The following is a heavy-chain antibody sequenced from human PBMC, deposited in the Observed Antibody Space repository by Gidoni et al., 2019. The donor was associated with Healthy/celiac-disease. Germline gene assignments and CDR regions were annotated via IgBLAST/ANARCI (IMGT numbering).Heavy chain of an antibody. CDR1: GGSFSGYY. CDR3: ARGPYYYDSSGYYYLDY. D-gene: IGHD3-22*01. V-gene: IGHV4-34*01. Sequence: QVQLQQWGAGLLKPSETLSLTCAVYGGSFSGYYWSWIRQPPGKGLEWIGEINHSGSTNYNPSRKSRVTISVDTSKNQFALKLSSVTAADTAVYYCARGPYYYDSSGYYYLDYWGQGTLVTVSS. J-gene: IGHJ4*02. CDR2: INHSGST.